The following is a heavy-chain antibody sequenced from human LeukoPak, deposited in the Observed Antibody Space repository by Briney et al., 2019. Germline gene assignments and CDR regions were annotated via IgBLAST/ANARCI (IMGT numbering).Heavy chain of an antibody. CDR3: TRESGAFSPFGF. CDR1: GGSIMTTNW. V-gene: IGHV4-4*02. Sequence: SETLSLTCAASGGSIMTTNWWSWVRQPPGKGLEWIGEVHLSGATNYNPSLESRVSMSIDTSKNQMSLKLTSVTAADTAIYFCTRESGAFSPFGFWGQGTLVTVSS. D-gene: IGHD1-26*01. J-gene: IGHJ4*02. CDR2: VHLSGAT.